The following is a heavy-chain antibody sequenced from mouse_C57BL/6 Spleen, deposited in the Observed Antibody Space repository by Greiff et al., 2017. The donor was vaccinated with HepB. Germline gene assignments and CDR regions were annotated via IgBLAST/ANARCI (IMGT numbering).Heavy chain of an antibody. CDR2: IHPSDSDT. CDR1: GYTFTSYW. D-gene: IGHD1-1*01. Sequence: QVQLQQPGAELVKPGASVKVSCKASGYTFTSYWMHWVKQRPGQGLEWIGRIHPSDSDTNYNQKFKGKATLTVDKSSSTAYMQLSSLTSEDSAVYYCAMGYYGSSYDAMDYWGQGTSVTVSS. CDR3: AMGYYGSSYDAMDY. V-gene: IGHV1-74*01. J-gene: IGHJ4*01.